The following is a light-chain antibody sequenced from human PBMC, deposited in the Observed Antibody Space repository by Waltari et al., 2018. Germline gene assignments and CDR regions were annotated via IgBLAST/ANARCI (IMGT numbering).Light chain of an antibody. CDR2: NVS. Sequence: QSALAQPASVSGSPGQSITISCTGSSSDIGAFDLVSWYQQHPGRAPRLLIRNVSEGPSGVPLRFSGSKSGNTASLTISSLRSEDESLYFCSSFTPGSTGLFGGGTKLTVL. CDR1: SSDIGAFDL. J-gene: IGLJ2*01. V-gene: IGLV2-14*03. CDR3: SSFTPGSTGL.